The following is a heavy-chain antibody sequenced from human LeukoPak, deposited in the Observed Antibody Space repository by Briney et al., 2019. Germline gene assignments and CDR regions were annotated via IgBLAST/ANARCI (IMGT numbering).Heavy chain of an antibody. D-gene: IGHD3-10*01. CDR1: GYAFNAYY. Sequence: ASVTVSFTASGYAFNAYYIHWVRQAPGRGLEWMGWISPNSGDANYSQNFRDRVTMTRDTSISTAYLELRRLRSDDTAVFFCARGEFGQVLDYWGQGTLVSVSS. CDR3: ARGEFGQVLDY. V-gene: IGHV1-2*02. CDR2: ISPNSGDA. J-gene: IGHJ4*02.